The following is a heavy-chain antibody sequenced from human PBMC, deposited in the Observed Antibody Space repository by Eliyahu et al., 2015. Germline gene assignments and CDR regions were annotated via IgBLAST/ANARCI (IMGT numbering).Heavy chain of an antibody. CDR3: AKDSGSFDY. V-gene: IGHV3-23*01. D-gene: IGHD6-25*01. CDR1: GFTFSTYA. Sequence: EVQLFESGGGLVQPGGSLRLSCAASGFTFSTYAMTWVRQAPGKGLEWVSAISASGHNTFYADSVKGRFTISRDNSKNTLYLQMHGLRADDTAVYYCAKDSGSFDYWGQGTLVTVSS. J-gene: IGHJ4*02. CDR2: ISASGHNT.